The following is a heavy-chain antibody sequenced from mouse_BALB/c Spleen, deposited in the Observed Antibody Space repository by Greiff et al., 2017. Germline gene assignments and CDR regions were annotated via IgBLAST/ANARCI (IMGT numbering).Heavy chain of an antibody. CDR1: GFTFSSYA. J-gene: IGHJ2*01. D-gene: IGHD3-2*01. Sequence: DVMLVESGGGLVKPGGSLKLSCAASGFTFSSYAMSWVRQSPEKRLEWVAEISSGGSYTYYPDTVTGRFTISRDNAKNTLYLEMSSLRSEDTAMYYCARETARYFDYWGQGTTLTVSS. V-gene: IGHV5-9-4*01. CDR2: ISSGGSYT. CDR3: ARETARYFDY.